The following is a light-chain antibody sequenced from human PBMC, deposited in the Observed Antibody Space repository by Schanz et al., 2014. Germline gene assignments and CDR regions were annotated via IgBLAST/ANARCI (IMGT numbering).Light chain of an antibody. Sequence: QSVLTQPPSVSGAPGQRVTISCTGSTSNLGDTYDVHWYQQLPGAAPKLLIYANNMRPSGVSDRFSGSKSGNTASLTVSGLQAEDEADDYCYSFAGRLTLFGGGTKLTVL. V-gene: IGLV1-40*01. CDR2: ANN. CDR3: YSFAGRLTL. CDR1: TSNLGDTYD. J-gene: IGLJ2*01.